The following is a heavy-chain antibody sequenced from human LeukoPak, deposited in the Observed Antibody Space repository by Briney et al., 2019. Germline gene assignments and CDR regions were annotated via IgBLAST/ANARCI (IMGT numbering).Heavy chain of an antibody. CDR3: ARGSDSGYSSVIDY. CDR2: IYTSGST. J-gene: IGHJ4*02. Sequence: SETLSLTCTVSGGSISSYYWSWIRQPAGKGLEWIGRIYTSGSTNYNPSLKSRVTMSVDTSKNQFSLKLSSVTAADTAVYYCARGSDSGYSSVIDYWGQGTLVTVSS. CDR1: GGSISSYY. V-gene: IGHV4-4*07. D-gene: IGHD6-19*01.